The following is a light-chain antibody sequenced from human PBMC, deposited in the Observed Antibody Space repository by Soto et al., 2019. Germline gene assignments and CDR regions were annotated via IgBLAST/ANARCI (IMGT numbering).Light chain of an antibody. Sequence: DIQMTQSPSTLSASVGDRVTITCRASQSISSWLAWYRQKPGKAPKRLIYDASSLESGVPSRFSGSGSWTEFTLTISSLQPDDLATYYCQQYNSYSRTFGQGTKVEIK. CDR3: QQYNSYSRT. J-gene: IGKJ1*01. CDR1: QSISSW. V-gene: IGKV1-5*01. CDR2: DAS.